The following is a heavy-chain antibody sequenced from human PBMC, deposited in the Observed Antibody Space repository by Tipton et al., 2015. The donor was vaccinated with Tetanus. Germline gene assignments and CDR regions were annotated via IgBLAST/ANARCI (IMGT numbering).Heavy chain of an antibody. CDR3: AREPYCSGGSCYYAP. J-gene: IGHJ5*02. CDR2: IYYSGST. V-gene: IGHV4-59*01. Sequence: LRLSCTVSGGSISSYYWSWIRQPPGKGLEWIGYIYYSGSTNYNPSLKSRVTISVDTSKNQFSLKLSSETAADTAVYYCAREPYCSGGSCYYAPWGQGTLVTVSS. CDR1: GGSISSYY. D-gene: IGHD2-15*01.